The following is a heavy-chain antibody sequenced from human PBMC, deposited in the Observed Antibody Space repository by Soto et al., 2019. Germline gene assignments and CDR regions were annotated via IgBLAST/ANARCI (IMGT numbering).Heavy chain of an antibody. CDR2: ISAYNGNT. CDR3: ASEGPAPYYYYGMDV. J-gene: IGHJ6*04. CDR1: GYSFTTYG. V-gene: IGHV1-18*01. Sequence: QVQLVQSGGEVKKPGASVKVSCKTSGYSFTTYGISWVRQAPGQGLEWMGWISAYNGNTNYAQKLQGRVTMTTDTSTSTAYMELRSLRSDDTAVYYCASEGPAPYYYYGMDVWGEGVTVTLSS.